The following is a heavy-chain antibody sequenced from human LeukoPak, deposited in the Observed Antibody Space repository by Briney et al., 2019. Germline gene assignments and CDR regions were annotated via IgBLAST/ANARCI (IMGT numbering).Heavy chain of an antibody. D-gene: IGHD6-19*01. J-gene: IGHJ3*02. CDR3: ARGYSSGWYLLGGFDI. CDR2: IKQDGSEK. V-gene: IGHV3-7*01. Sequence: GGSLRLSCAASGLTFSSYWMSWVRQAPGKGLEWVANIKQDGSEKYYVDSVKGRFTISRDNAKNSLYLQMNSLRAEDTAVYYCARGYSSGWYLLGGFDIWGQGTMVTVSS. CDR1: GLTFSSYW.